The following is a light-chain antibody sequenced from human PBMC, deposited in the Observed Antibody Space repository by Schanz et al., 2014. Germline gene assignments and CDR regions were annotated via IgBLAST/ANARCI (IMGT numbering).Light chain of an antibody. V-gene: IGLV2-14*01. CDR1: SSDVGGYNY. CDR2: DVI. CDR3: CSYAGSSVWV. Sequence: QSALTQPASVSGSPGQSITISCTGTSSDVGGYNYVSWYQQHPGKAPKLMISDVINRPSGVSNRFSGSKSGNTASLTISGLQAEDEADYYCCSYAGSSVWVFGGGTKLTVL. J-gene: IGLJ3*02.